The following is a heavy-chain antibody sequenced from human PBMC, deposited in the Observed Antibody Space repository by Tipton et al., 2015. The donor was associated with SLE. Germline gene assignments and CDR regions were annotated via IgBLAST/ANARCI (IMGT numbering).Heavy chain of an antibody. CDR3: ACKSPHNYALDY. D-gene: IGHD4-11*01. CDR1: GGSFSGYY. V-gene: IGHV4-34*01. J-gene: IGHJ4*02. CDR2: INHSGST. Sequence: GLVKPSETLSLTCAVYGGSFSGYYWSWIRQPPGKGLEWIGEINHSGSTNYNPSLKSRVTISVDTSKNQFSLKLSSVTAADTAVYYCACKSPHNYALDYWGQGTLVTVSS.